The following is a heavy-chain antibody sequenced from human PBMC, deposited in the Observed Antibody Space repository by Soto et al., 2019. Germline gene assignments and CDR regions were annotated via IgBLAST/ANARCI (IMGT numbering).Heavy chain of an antibody. V-gene: IGHV3-30*18. D-gene: IGHD3-22*01. Sequence: QVQLVESGGGVVQPGRSLRLSCAASGFTFSSYGMHWVRQAPGKGLEWVAVISYDGSNKYYADSVKGRFTISRDNSKNTLYLQVNTLRAEDTAVYYCAKDRYYYDSSGYLLGYYGMDVWRQGTTVTVSS. CDR3: AKDRYYYDSSGYLLGYYGMDV. CDR2: ISYDGSNK. CDR1: GFTFSSYG. J-gene: IGHJ6*02.